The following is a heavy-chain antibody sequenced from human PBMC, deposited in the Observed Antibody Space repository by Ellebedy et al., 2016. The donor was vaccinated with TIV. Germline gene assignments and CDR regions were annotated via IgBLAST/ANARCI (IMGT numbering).Heavy chain of an antibody. CDR3: ARGRTTGLYGSGSYSRTYPFDY. Sequence: MPSETLSLTCTVSGGSISSSSYYWSWIRQPPGKGLEWIGEINHSGSTNYNPSLKSRVTISVDTSKNQFSLKLSSVTAADTAVYYCARGRTTGLYGSGSYSRTYPFDYWGQGTLVTVSS. D-gene: IGHD3-10*01. V-gene: IGHV4-39*07. J-gene: IGHJ4*02. CDR1: GGSISSSSYY. CDR2: INHSGST.